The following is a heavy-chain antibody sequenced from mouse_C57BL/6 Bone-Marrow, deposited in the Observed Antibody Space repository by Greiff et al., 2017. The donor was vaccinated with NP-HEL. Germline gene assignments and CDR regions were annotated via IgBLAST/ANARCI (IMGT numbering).Heavy chain of an antibody. D-gene: IGHD2-5*01. J-gene: IGHJ3*01. Sequence: QVQLQQSGAELARPGASVKLSCKASGYTFTSYGISWVKQRTGQGLEWIGEIYPRSGNTYYNEKFKGKATLTADKSSSTAYMELRSLTSEDSAVYFCARSNGPAWFAYWGQGTLVTVSA. CDR1: GYTFTSYG. CDR2: IYPRSGNT. CDR3: ARSNGPAWFAY. V-gene: IGHV1-81*01.